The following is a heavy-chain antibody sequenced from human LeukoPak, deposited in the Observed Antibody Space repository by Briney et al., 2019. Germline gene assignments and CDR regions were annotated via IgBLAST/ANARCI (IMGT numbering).Heavy chain of an antibody. D-gene: IGHD1-26*01. V-gene: IGHV1-2*06. J-gene: IGHJ4*02. CDR1: GYTFTGYY. CDR2: VNPNNGAT. CDR3: TRESGSYHGNDY. Sequence: ASVKVSCKASGYTFTGYYMHWVRQAPGQGLEWMGRVNPNNGATNYAQKFQGRVTITGDTSISTAYMELSSLRSDDTAVYYCTRESGSYHGNDYWGQGTLVTVSS.